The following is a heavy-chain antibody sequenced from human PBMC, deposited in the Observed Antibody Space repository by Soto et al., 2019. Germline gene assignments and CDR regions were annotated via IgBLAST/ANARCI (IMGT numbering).Heavy chain of an antibody. CDR2: ISWNSGSI. Sequence: PGESLMISWGGSGLAFEEYALEWVRPAPGKGLGWDWGISWNSGSIRYADSVKGRFTISRDNAKNSLYLQMNSLRAEDRAVYLCANAQPAAGSSFREFEYWGKGTLVTVSS. CDR1: GLAFEEYA. CDR3: ANAQPAAGSSFREFEY. V-gene: IGHV3-9*01. D-gene: IGHD6-13*01. J-gene: IGHJ4*02.